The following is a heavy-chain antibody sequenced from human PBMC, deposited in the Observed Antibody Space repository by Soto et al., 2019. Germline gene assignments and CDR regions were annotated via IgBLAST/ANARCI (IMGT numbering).Heavy chain of an antibody. CDR3: SSHSPEDMRRT. CDR1: GFTFSDSP. J-gene: IGHJ5*02. V-gene: IGHV3-73*02. Sequence: VPLVESGGGLVQPGGSLKLSCTASGFTFSDSPMHWVRQASGQGLEWVGRIRSKADSYATAYGASVQGRFTISRDDSKNTAYLQMNSLKTEDAAVYYCSSHSPEDMRRTWGQGTLVTVPS. CDR2: IRSKADSYAT. D-gene: IGHD2-15*01.